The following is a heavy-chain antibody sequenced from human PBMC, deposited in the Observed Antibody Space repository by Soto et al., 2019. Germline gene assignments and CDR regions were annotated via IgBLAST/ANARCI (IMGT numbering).Heavy chain of an antibody. V-gene: IGHV5-51*01. CDR1: GYRFTYYW. CDR2: IFPSDSDT. D-gene: IGHD3-22*01. Sequence: LKISCKGSGYRFTYYWIAWVRQMPGKGLEWMGIIFPSDSDTRYSPSFQGQVTISADRSTSTVFLQWASLKASDTAVYFCARKDKSGYFNWFDPWGQGTLVTVSS. J-gene: IGHJ5*02. CDR3: ARKDKSGYFNWFDP.